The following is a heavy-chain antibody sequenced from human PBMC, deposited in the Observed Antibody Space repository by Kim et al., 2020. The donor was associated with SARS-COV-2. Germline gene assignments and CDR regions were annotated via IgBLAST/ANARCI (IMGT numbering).Heavy chain of an antibody. CDR2: IFPMLDIR. CDR1: GGTFSSYP. Sequence: SVKVSCKLSGGTFSSYPVSWVRQAPGQGLEWMGRIFPMLDIRNYAQNFQDRVTITADKSTTTVYVEVSSLTSEDTAMYYCARGREGGYNFGERIYSFDI. CDR3: ARGREGGYNFGERIYSFDI. J-gene: IGHJ3*02. V-gene: IGHV1-69*04. D-gene: IGHD5-18*01.